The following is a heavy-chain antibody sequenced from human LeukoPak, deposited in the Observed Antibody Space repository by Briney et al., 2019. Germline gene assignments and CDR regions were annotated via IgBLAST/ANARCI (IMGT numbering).Heavy chain of an antibody. D-gene: IGHD6-25*01. CDR3: ARDFAAIDAFDI. CDR2: IYTSGST. J-gene: IGHJ3*02. CDR1: GGSISSYY. V-gene: IGHV4-4*07. Sequence: SETLSLTCTVSGGSISSYYWSWIRQPAGKGLEWIGRIYTSGSTNYNPSLKSRVTMSVDTSKNQFSMKLSSVTAADTAVYYCARDFAAIDAFDIWGQGTMVTVSS.